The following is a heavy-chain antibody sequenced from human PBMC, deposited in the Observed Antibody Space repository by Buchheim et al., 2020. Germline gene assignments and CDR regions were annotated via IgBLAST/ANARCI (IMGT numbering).Heavy chain of an antibody. CDR3: AKRLTDYGSNFDY. V-gene: IGHV3-30*18. Sequence: QVHLVESGGGVVQPGKSLRLSCAASGFTFSTSGMHWVRQAPGKGLEWVVVISYDESNKFYGDSVKGRFTISRDNSKNMLYLQMTSLRAEDTAVYYCAKRLTDYGSNFDYWGQGTL. CDR1: GFTFSTSG. CDR2: ISYDESNK. D-gene: IGHD4-23*01. J-gene: IGHJ4*02.